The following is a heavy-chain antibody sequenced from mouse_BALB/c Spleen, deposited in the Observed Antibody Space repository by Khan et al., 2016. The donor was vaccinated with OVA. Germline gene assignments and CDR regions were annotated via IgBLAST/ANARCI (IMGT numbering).Heavy chain of an antibody. V-gene: IGHV3-2*02. CDR1: GYSITSDYA. Sequence: EVQLVESGPGLVKPSQSLSLTCTVTGYSITSDYAWNWIRQFPGNKLEWMAYISYSGSTSSNPSPKSRVSITRDTSKNQFFLQLNSVTTEDTATYYCARRYYYGHWYFDVWGAGTTVTVSS. D-gene: IGHD1-1*01. CDR3: ARRYYYGHWYFDV. J-gene: IGHJ1*01. CDR2: ISYSGST.